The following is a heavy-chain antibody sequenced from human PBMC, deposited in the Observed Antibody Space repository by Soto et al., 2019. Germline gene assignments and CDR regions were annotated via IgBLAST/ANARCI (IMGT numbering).Heavy chain of an antibody. D-gene: IGHD5-12*01. J-gene: IGHJ6*02. V-gene: IGHV1-69*13. CDR3: ASFCCGYERYYYGMDV. CDR2: IIPIFGTA. CDR1: GGTFSSYA. Sequence: SVKVSCKASGGTFSSYAISWVRQAPGQGLEWMGGIIPIFGTANYAQKFQGRVTITADESTSTAYMELSSLRSEDTAVYYCASFCCGYERYYYGMDVWGQGTTVTVSS.